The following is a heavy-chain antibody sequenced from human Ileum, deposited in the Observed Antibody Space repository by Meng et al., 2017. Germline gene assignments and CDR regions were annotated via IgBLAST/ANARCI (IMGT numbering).Heavy chain of an antibody. D-gene: IGHD2-15*01. CDR1: GGSIGSSNW. CDR3: ANIVFNWFDS. Sequence: QVQLQESGPGLVKPSGTRSLTCAVSGGSIGSSNWWSGGRQPPGKGLEWIGEIYESGSTNYNPSLKSRVTISLDRSKNHFSLKLNSVTAADTAVYYCANIVFNWFDSWGQGTLVTVSS. V-gene: IGHV4-4*02. J-gene: IGHJ5*01. CDR2: IYESGST.